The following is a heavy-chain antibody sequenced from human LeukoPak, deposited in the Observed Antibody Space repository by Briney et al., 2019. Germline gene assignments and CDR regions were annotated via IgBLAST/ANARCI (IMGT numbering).Heavy chain of an antibody. D-gene: IGHD2-15*01. J-gene: IGHJ4*02. CDR1: GGSISSGGYY. CDR2: IYYSGSA. CDR3: ARAAPAATLDY. Sequence: PSETLSLTCTVSGGSISSGGYYWSWIRQHPGKGLEWIGYIYYSGSAYYNPSLKSRVTISVDTSKNQFSLKLSSVTAADTAEYYCARAAPAATLDYWGQGTLVTVSS. V-gene: IGHV4-31*03.